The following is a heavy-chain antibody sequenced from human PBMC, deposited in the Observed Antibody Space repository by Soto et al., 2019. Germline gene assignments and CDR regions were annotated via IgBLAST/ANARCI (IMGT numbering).Heavy chain of an antibody. Sequence: QLQLQESGPGLVKPSETLSLTCTVSGGSISSSSYYWGWIRQPPGKGLEWIGSIYYSGSTYYNPSLKGRVTISVDTSKNQFSLKLSSVTAADTAVYYCARPIYSGYDYDYYYGMDVWGQGTTVTVSS. D-gene: IGHD5-12*01. CDR1: GGSISSSSYY. CDR3: ARPIYSGYDYDYYYGMDV. CDR2: IYYSGST. V-gene: IGHV4-39*01. J-gene: IGHJ6*02.